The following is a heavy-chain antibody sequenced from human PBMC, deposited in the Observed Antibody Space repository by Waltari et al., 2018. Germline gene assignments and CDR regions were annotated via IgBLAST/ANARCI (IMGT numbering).Heavy chain of an antibody. CDR2: IYGAESNT. Sequence: QVQLQESGPGLVNPSETLSLTCAVSGDSIRSGSWWTWIRQSQEKGLEWIGFIYGAESNTYYNPSLKSRVTISTDTSNNQFSLKMNSMTAADTAIYFCGRGRDCVGTGCYVGRFDVWGPGVLVTVSS. CDR3: GRGRDCVGTGCYVGRFDV. D-gene: IGHD2-8*02. V-gene: IGHV4-28*03. CDR1: GDSIRSGSW. J-gene: IGHJ5*02.